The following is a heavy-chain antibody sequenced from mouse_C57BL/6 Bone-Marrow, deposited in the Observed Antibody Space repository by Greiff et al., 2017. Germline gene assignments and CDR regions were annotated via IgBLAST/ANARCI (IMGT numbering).Heavy chain of an antibody. CDR3: ARTRIRYYGSNWYFDV. V-gene: IGHV1-80*01. CDR2: IYPGDGDT. CDR1: GYAFSSYW. D-gene: IGHD1-1*01. Sequence: QVQLQQSGAELVKPGASVKISCKASGYAFSSYWMNWVKQRPGKGLEGIGQIYPGDGDTNYNGKFKGKATLTPDKSSSTAYMQLSSLTSEDSAVYFCARTRIRYYGSNWYFDVWGTGTTVTVSS. J-gene: IGHJ1*03.